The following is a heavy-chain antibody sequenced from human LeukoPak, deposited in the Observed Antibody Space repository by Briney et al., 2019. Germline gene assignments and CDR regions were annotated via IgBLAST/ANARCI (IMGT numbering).Heavy chain of an antibody. D-gene: IGHD3-9*01. CDR1: GFTFSGFS. V-gene: IGHV3-7*01. CDR3: ARGVRDILSGYYTDYYFYYMDV. Sequence: PGGSLRLSCAVSGFTFSGFSMSRVRQAPGKGLEWVAKMNEYGSEIFYVDSVKGRFTISRDNAKNSLYLQMNRLRAEDTAVYYCARGVRDILSGYYTDYYFYYMDVWGKGTTVTVSS. J-gene: IGHJ6*03. CDR2: MNEYGSEI.